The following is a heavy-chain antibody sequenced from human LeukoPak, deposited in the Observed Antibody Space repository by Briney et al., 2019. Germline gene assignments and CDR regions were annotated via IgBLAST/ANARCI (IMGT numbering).Heavy chain of an antibody. CDR1: GFTFDDYG. D-gene: IGHD2-8*01. CDR2: IYSGGST. V-gene: IGHV3-53*01. J-gene: IGHJ6*02. CDR3: ARDTKDV. Sequence: GGSLRLSCAASGFTFDDYGMSWVRQAPGKGLEWVSVIYSGGSTYYADSVKGRFTISRDNSKNTLYLQMNSLRAEDTAVYYCARDTKDVWGQGTTVTVSS.